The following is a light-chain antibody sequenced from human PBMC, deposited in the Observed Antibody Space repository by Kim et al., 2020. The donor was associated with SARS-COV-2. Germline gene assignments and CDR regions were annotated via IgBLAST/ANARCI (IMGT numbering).Light chain of an antibody. CDR2: DGS. J-gene: IGKJ5*01. V-gene: IGKV3-11*01. CDR3: DHRSDWPRGA. Sequence: EIVLTQSPGSLSLSPGDRATLSCRASQSVSSYFAWYQQKPGQPPRLLFYDGSVRATGVPARFRGSGYGTDFTLTIDSLEPEDFVVYYCDHRSDWPRGAFGQGTGLEIK. CDR1: QSVSSY.